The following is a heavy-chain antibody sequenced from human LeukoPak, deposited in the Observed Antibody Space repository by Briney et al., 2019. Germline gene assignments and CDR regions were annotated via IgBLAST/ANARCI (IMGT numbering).Heavy chain of an antibody. CDR1: GGSFSSNSFY. CDR2: IYYSGST. J-gene: IGHJ4*02. D-gene: IGHD3-3*01. V-gene: IGHV4-39*01. Sequence: PSETLSLTCTVSGGSFSSNSFYWGWIRQPPGKGLEWIGNIYYSGSTNYNPSLKSRVTISIDTSKNQFSLKLSSVTAADTAVYYCAGPITIFGVATPVGGQGTLVTVSS. CDR3: AGPITIFGVATPV.